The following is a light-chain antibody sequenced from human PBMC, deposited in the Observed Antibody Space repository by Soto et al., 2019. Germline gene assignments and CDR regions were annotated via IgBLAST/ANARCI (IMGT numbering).Light chain of an antibody. J-gene: IGKJ4*01. CDR3: QQSITAPLT. CDR2: SAS. CDR1: QSIDNY. Sequence: DIQMTQSPSSLSASVGDRVTITCRASQSIDNYLHWYQQKSGKAPQLLIYSASHLQSGVPSRFSGGGYGTDFILTISSLQPEDSAIYFCQQSITAPLTFGGGTKVEIK. V-gene: IGKV1-39*01.